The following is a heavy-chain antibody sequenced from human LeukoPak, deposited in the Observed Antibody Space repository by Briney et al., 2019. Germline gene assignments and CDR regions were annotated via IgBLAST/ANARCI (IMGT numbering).Heavy chain of an antibody. V-gene: IGHV4-34*01. J-gene: IGHJ6*03. CDR3: ARARDCSSTSCYYDYYYYMDV. CDR1: GGSFSGYY. Sequence: PSETLSLTCAVYGGSFSGYYWSWIRQPPGKGLEWIGEINHSGSTNYNPSLKSRVTISVDTSKNQFSLKLSSVTAADTAVYYCARARDCSSTSCYYDYYYYMDVWGKGTTVTVSS. CDR2: INHSGST. D-gene: IGHD2-2*01.